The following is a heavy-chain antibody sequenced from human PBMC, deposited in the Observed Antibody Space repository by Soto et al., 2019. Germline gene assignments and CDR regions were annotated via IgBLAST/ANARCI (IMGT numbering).Heavy chain of an antibody. CDR1: GYTFTDYY. Sequence: ASVKVSCKASGYTFTDYYMHWVRQAPGQGLEWMGWINPNSGGTNYAQKFQGRVTMTRDTSISTAYMELSRLRSDDTAVYYCARVQSYYYAGSGYYAFDYWGQGTLVNVSS. CDR2: INPNSGGT. V-gene: IGHV1-2*02. D-gene: IGHD3-22*01. CDR3: ARVQSYYYAGSGYYAFDY. J-gene: IGHJ4*02.